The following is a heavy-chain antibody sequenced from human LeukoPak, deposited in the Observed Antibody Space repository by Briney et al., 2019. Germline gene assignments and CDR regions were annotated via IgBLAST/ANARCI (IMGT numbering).Heavy chain of an antibody. D-gene: IGHD3-22*01. CDR2: INHSGST. J-gene: IGHJ3*02. CDR3: ARESSSGYYTFDI. V-gene: IGHV4-39*07. CDR1: GASISSSRDY. Sequence: SETLSLTCTVSGASISSSRDYWGWIRQTPGKGLEWIGEINHSGSTNYNPSLKSRVTISVDTSKNQFSLKLSSVTAADTAVYYCARESSSGYYTFDIWGQGTMVTVSS.